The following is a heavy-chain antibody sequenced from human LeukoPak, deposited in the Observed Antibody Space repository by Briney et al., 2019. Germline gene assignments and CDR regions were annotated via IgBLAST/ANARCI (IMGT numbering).Heavy chain of an antibody. CDR1: GFTFSSYA. J-gene: IGHJ6*03. V-gene: IGHV3-23*01. D-gene: IGHD5-18*01. CDR3: AGGTAMVDYYYYYMDV. CDR2: ISGSGAST. Sequence: PGGSLRLSCAASGFTFSSYAMKWVRQAPGKGLEWVSTISGSGASTYYADSVKGRFTISRDNAKNSLYLQMNTLRADDTAVYYCAGGTAMVDYYYYYMDVWGKGTTVTVSS.